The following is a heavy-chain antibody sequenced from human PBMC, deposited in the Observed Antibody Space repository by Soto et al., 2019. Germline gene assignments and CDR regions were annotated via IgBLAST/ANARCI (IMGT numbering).Heavy chain of an antibody. CDR3: ARAGLRGGNAFLDY. CDR1: GFTFSSYG. D-gene: IGHD2-15*01. CDR2: IWYDGSTK. V-gene: IGHV3-33*01. Sequence: QVQLVESGGGVVQPGRSLRLSCAASGFTFSSYGMHRVRQAPGKGLEWVAVIWYDGSTKDYADSVKGRFTISRDNSKNTLYLQMNSLRAEDTAVYYCARAGLRGGNAFLDYWGQGTLVTVSS. J-gene: IGHJ4*02.